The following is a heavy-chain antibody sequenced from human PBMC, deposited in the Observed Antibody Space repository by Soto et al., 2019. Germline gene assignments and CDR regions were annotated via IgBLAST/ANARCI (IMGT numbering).Heavy chain of an antibody. J-gene: IGHJ4*02. V-gene: IGHV1-69*01. CDR2: IIPIFGTA. Sequence: QVQLVQSGAEVKKPGSSVKVSCKASGGTFSSYAISWVRQAPGQGLEWMGGIIPIFGTANYAQKFQGRVTITADESTSTAYMELSSLRSEDTAVYYCARGGITMVRGAIKGFDYWGQGPLVTVSS. CDR3: ARGGITMVRGAIKGFDY. D-gene: IGHD3-10*01. CDR1: GGTFSSYA.